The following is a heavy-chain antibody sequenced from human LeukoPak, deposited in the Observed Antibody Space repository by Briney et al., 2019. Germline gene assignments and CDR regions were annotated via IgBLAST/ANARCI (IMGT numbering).Heavy chain of an antibody. Sequence: ASVKVSCKASGYTFTTYYMHWVRQAPGQGLEWMGIINPSGGSTTYAQNFQGRVTMTRDTSTSAVYMEVSSLRSEDTAVYYCARVRFDYWGQGTLVTVSS. V-gene: IGHV1-46*01. CDR1: GYTFTTYY. CDR2: INPSGGST. CDR3: ARVRFDY. D-gene: IGHD4-17*01. J-gene: IGHJ4*02.